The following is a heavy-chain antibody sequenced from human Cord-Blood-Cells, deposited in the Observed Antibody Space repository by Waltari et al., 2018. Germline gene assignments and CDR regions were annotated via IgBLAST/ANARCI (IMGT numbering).Heavy chain of an antibody. Sequence: QVQLQQWGAGLLKPSETLSLTCAVYGGSFSGYYWSWIRQPPGKGLEWIGEINHSGSTHYYPSRTSRVTISVDTSKNHVSLELSSVTAADTAVYYCARPGNYGSGSRGFDPWGQGTLVTVSS. J-gene: IGHJ5*02. V-gene: IGHV4-34*01. CDR1: GGSFSGYY. D-gene: IGHD3-10*01. CDR2: INHSGST. CDR3: ARPGNYGSGSRGFDP.